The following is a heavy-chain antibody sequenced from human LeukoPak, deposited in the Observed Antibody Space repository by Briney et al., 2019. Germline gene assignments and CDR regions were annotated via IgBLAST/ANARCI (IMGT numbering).Heavy chain of an antibody. CDR2: ISGSGGST. CDR3: AKDPTIWFGESLPYYFDY. V-gene: IGHV3-23*01. J-gene: IGHJ4*02. CDR1: GFTFSSYA. Sequence: GGSLRLSCAASGFTFSSYAMSWVRQAPGKGLEWVSAISGSGGSTYYADSVKGRFTISRDNSKNTLYLQMNSLRAEDTAVYYCAKDPTIWFGESLPYYFDYWGQGTLVTVSS. D-gene: IGHD3-10*01.